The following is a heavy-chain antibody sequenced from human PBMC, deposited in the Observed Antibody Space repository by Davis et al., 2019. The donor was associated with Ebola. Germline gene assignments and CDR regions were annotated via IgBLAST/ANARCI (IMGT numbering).Heavy chain of an antibody. CDR3: ARTTKTNVEDSGLGYNFFDS. J-gene: IGHJ5*01. Sequence: SETLSLTCTVSAGSISSYYWSWIRQPPGKGLEWIGYIYYSGITNSNPSLKSRVTISVDSSKNQFSLKIHSVTAADTAVYYCARTTKTNVEDSGLGYNFFDSWGQGTLVSVSS. CDR1: AGSISSYY. D-gene: IGHD5-18*01. CDR2: IYYSGIT. V-gene: IGHV4-59*12.